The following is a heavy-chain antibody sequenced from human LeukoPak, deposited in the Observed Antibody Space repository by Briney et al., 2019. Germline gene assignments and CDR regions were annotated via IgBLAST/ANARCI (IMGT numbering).Heavy chain of an antibody. CDR2: INHSEST. J-gene: IGHJ4*02. Sequence: SESLSLTCAVYGGSFSGYYWSWIRQHPGKGMEWNGEINHSESTNYNPSLKSRVTIAVDTSKNQFSLKLSSVTAADTAVYYCASFPLRFLDQDGGYYFDYWGQGTLVTVSS. CDR3: ASFPLRFLDQDGGYYFDY. D-gene: IGHD3/OR15-3a*01. V-gene: IGHV4-34*01. CDR1: GGSFSGYY.